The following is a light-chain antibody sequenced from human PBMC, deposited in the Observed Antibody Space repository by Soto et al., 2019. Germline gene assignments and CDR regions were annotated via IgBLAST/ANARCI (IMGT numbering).Light chain of an antibody. CDR2: AAS. CDR1: QGISSY. Sequence: AIRMTQSPSSLSASTGDRVTITCRASQGISSYLAWYQQKPGKAPKLLIYAASSLQSGVPSRFSGSGSGTDFTLTISSLQPEDFATYYCQQYNTFGQGTKVDIK. J-gene: IGKJ1*01. V-gene: IGKV1-8*01. CDR3: QQYNT.